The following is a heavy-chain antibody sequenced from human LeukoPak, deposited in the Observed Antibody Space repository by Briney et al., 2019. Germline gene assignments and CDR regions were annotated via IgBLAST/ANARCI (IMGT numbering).Heavy chain of an antibody. CDR2: IHYSGST. Sequence: PSETLSLTCTVSGVSISNYYWSWLRQPPGKGLEWIGYIHYSGSTNYHPSLKSRVTISVDTSKNEFSLKLSSVTAEATAVYYCSRAGWSHGWFDPWGEGTLVTVSS. J-gene: IGHJ5*02. D-gene: IGHD2-8*01. CDR3: SRAGWSHGWFDP. V-gene: IGHV4-59*12. CDR1: GVSISNYY.